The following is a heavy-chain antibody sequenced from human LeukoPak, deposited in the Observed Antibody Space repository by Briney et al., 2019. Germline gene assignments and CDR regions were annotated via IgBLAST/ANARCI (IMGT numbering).Heavy chain of an antibody. CDR3: TAPGIAVAATGY. Sequence: GSLRLSCAASGFTFSGSAKHWVRQASGKGLGWVGRIRSKANSYATAYAASVKGRFTISRDDSKNTAYLQMNSLKTEDTAVYYCTAPGIAVAATGYWGQGTLVTVSS. V-gene: IGHV3-73*01. J-gene: IGHJ4*02. D-gene: IGHD6-19*01. CDR1: GFTFSGSA. CDR2: IRSKANSYAT.